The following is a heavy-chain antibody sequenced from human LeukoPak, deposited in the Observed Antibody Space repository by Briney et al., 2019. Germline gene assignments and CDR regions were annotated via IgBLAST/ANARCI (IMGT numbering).Heavy chain of an antibody. Sequence: GGSLILSCAASGFTFSSYEMNWVRQAPGKGLEWVSYISSSGSTIYYADSVKGRFTISRDNAKNSLYLQMNSLRAEDTAVYYCARDMGDYYYYYMDAWGKGTTVTVSS. D-gene: IGHD3-16*01. CDR1: GFTFSSYE. J-gene: IGHJ6*03. V-gene: IGHV3-48*03. CDR3: ARDMGDYYYYYMDA. CDR2: ISSSGSTI.